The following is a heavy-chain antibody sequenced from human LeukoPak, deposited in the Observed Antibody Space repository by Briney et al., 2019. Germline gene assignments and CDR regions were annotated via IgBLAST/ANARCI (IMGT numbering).Heavy chain of an antibody. CDR3: AREEGGY. J-gene: IGHJ4*02. CDR2: ISYDGSNK. V-gene: IGHV3-30*01. CDR1: GFTFSSYA. Sequence: PGRSLRLSCAASGFTFSSYAMHWVRQAPGKGLEWVAVISYDGSNKYYADSVKGRFTISRDNSKNTLYLQMNSLKAEDTAVYYCAREEGGYWGQGTLVTVSS. D-gene: IGHD3-16*01.